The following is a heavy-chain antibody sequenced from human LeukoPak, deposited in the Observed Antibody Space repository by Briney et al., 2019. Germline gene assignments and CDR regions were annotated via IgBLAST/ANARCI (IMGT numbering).Heavy chain of an antibody. V-gene: IGHV3-7*04. J-gene: IGHJ4*02. CDR3: ARANYYGSGSYYNVD. CDR1: GFTFSSYW. D-gene: IGHD3-10*01. Sequence: PGGSLRLSCAASGFTFSSYWMSWVRQAPGKGLEWVANIKQDGSEKYYVDSVKGRFTISRDNAKNSLYLQMNSLRAEDTAVYYCARANYYGSGSYYNVDWGQGTLVTVSS. CDR2: IKQDGSEK.